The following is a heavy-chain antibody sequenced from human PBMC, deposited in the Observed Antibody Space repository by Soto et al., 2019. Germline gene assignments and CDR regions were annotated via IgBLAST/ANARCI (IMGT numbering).Heavy chain of an antibody. V-gene: IGHV4-31*03. J-gene: IGHJ6*02. CDR3: ARDLRFRGFYGMDV. CDR1: GGSISSGGYY. Sequence: QVQLQESGPGLVKPSQTLSLTCTVSGGSISSGGYYWSWIRQHPGKGLEWIGYIYYSGSTYYNPYRKSRVTISVDTAKNQFSLKLSSVTAADTAVYYCARDLRFRGFYGMDVWGQGTTVTVSS. D-gene: IGHD3-10*01. CDR2: IYYSGST.